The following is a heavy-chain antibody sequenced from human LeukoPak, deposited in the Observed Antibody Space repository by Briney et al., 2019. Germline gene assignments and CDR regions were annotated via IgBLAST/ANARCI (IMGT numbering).Heavy chain of an antibody. D-gene: IGHD3-22*01. CDR2: MNTNTGNT. CDR1: GYTFTSYD. V-gene: IGHV1-8*03. J-gene: IGHJ6*03. CDR3: ARVGVIGSPYCYMDF. Sequence: ASVKVSCKASGYTFTSYDINWVRQATGQGLEWMGWMNTNTGNTGYAQKFQGGATITRNTPITTAYMEQISLRSEDTAVYYCARVGVIGSPYCYMDFWGKGTMVTVSS.